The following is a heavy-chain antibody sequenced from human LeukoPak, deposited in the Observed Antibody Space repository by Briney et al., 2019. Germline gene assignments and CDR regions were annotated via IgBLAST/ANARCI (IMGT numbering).Heavy chain of an antibody. Sequence: PGWSLRLSCAASGFTFSDYYMSWIRQAPGKGLEWVSYISSSGSTIYYADSVKGRFTISRDNAKNSLYLQMNSLRAEDTAVYYCARDSTRIQDDSSGYGDYWGQGTLVTVSS. D-gene: IGHD3-22*01. CDR3: ARDSTRIQDDSSGYGDY. V-gene: IGHV3-11*01. CDR2: ISSSGSTI. J-gene: IGHJ4*02. CDR1: GFTFSDYY.